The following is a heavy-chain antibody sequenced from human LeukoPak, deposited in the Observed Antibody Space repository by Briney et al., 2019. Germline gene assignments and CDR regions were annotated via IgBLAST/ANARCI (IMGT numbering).Heavy chain of an antibody. J-gene: IGHJ4*02. D-gene: IGHD2-21*01. CDR1: GYTFPNYG. CDR2: ISVYSGNT. Sequence: ASVKVSCKASGYTFPNYGITWVRQAPGQGLEWMGWISVYSGNTNYAQNLQGRLTVTTDASTSTAYMELRSLRSDDTAMYYCARDRDGSDSSDYWGQGTLVTVSS. V-gene: IGHV1-18*01. CDR3: ARDRDGSDSSDY.